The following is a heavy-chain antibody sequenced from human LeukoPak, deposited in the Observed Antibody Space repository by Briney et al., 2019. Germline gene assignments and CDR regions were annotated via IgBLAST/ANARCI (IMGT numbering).Heavy chain of an antibody. CDR2: ISGNGDKT. J-gene: IGHJ1*01. D-gene: IGHD6-19*01. V-gene: IGHV3-64*01. Sequence: GGSLRLSCAASGFTFSSYAMHWVRQAPGKGPEYVAAISGNGDKTHYGSSVQGRFTVSRDNSKNTLYLQIGSLRTEDMAVYYCARAPPLERIGWYGEDEFRGQGTLVTVSS. CDR1: GFTFSSYA. CDR3: ARAPPLERIGWYGEDEF.